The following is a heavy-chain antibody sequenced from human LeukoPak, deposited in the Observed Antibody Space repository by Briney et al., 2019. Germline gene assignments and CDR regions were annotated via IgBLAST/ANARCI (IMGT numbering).Heavy chain of an antibody. CDR2: INRSGDT. V-gene: IGHV4-34*01. CDR1: GGSLSVYY. Sequence: PSETLSLTCAVQGGSLSVYYWSWIRQSPGKGLEWIGEINRSGDTSYNPSLKSRVTISADTSQNQFSLKMTSVTAVYYCARVDSTFNFYFNMDVWGQGTTVIV. CDR3: ARVDSTFNFYFNMDV. D-gene: IGHD2/OR15-2a*01. J-gene: IGHJ6*03.